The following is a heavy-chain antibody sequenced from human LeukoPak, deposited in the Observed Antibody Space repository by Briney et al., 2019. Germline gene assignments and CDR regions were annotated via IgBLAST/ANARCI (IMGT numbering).Heavy chain of an antibody. J-gene: IGHJ4*02. Sequence: PGGSLRLSCAASGFMFSSFEMNWVRQAPGKGLEWVGFIRNKANGGTSDYAASVKGRFTSARDDTKTIAYLQMNSLKTEDTAVYFCSRAYSTGWLGINDYWGQGVLVTVSS. D-gene: IGHD6-19*01. CDR2: IRNKANGGTS. CDR3: SRAYSTGWLGINDY. CDR1: GFMFSSFE. V-gene: IGHV3-49*04.